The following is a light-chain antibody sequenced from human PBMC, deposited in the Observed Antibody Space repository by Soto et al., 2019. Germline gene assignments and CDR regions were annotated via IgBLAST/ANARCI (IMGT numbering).Light chain of an antibody. CDR3: SSYTSFKTLV. CDR2: DVT. Sequence: QSVLTQPASVSESPGQSITISCTGSSSDVGGYKYVSWYQQHPGKAPKLLIFDVTNRPSGVSNRFSGSKSGYTASLTISGLQSEDEADYYCSSYTSFKTLVFGTGTK. V-gene: IGLV2-14*01. J-gene: IGLJ1*01. CDR1: SSDVGGYKY.